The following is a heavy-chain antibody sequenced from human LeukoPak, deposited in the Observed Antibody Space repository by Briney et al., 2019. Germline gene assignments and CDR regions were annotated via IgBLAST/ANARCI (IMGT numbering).Heavy chain of an antibody. CDR1: GFTFSSYS. V-gene: IGHV3-21*01. Sequence: GGSLRLPCAASGFTFSSYSMNWVRQAPGKGLEWVSSISSSSSYIYYADSVKGRFTISRDNAKNSLYLQMNSLRAEDTAVYYCARDRGIAAAGRYYYYYYMDVWGKGTTVTVSS. CDR2: ISSSSSYI. CDR3: ARDRGIAAAGRYYYYYYMDV. J-gene: IGHJ6*03. D-gene: IGHD6-13*01.